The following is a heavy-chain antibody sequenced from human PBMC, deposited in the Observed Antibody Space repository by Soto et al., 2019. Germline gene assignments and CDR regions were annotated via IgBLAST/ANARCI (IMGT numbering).Heavy chain of an antibody. CDR3: ASSEKALGRGVYVGSPDY. Sequence: EVQLVETGGGLIQPGGSLRLSCAVSGFTVSSSYMSWVRQTPQRGLEWISIIYADSGTFYADSVKGRFTISRDNPKNILYLHMNSLRAEDTAVYYCASSEKALGRGVYVGSPDYWGQGTLGTVSS. D-gene: IGHD3-10*01. CDR2: IYADSGT. J-gene: IGHJ4*02. CDR1: GFTVSSSY. V-gene: IGHV3-53*02.